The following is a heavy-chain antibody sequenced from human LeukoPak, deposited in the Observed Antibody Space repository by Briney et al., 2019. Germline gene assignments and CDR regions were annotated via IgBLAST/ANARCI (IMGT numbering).Heavy chain of an antibody. J-gene: IGHJ4*02. D-gene: IGHD6-13*01. CDR2: LSTDSDDT. Sequence: GASVKVSCKVFGYTFTSHDINWVRQAPGQGLEWMGWLSTDSDDTGCAQKFQGRVSMTRDNSIDTAYMELRGLKSDDTAVYYCARGGAAAETSGFDHWGRGTLVIVSA. V-gene: IGHV1-8*01. CDR3: ARGGAAAETSGFDH. CDR1: GYTFTSHD.